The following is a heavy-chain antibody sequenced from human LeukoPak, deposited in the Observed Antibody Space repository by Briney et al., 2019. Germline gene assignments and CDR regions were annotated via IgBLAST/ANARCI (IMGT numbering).Heavy chain of an antibody. CDR3: VGRGYGSGSYKARFDY. Sequence: PSETLSLTCAVYGGSFSGYYWSWIRQPPGKGLEWIGEINHSGSTNYNPSLKSRVTISVDTSKNQFSLKLSSVTAADTAVYYCVGRGYGSGSYKARFDYWGQGTLVTVSS. CDR1: GGSFSGYY. V-gene: IGHV4-34*01. CDR2: INHSGST. J-gene: IGHJ4*02. D-gene: IGHD3-10*01.